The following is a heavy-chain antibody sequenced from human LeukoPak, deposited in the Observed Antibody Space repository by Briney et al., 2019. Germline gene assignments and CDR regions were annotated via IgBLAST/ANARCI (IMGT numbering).Heavy chain of an antibody. CDR3: ARDTLTAPFYYSYMDV. V-gene: IGHV4-61*02. CDR1: GGSMTSGTFS. CDR2: AHTSGST. Sequence: SETLSLTCIVSGGSMTSGTFSWSWIRQPAGKGLQWIGRAHTSGSTNYNPSLQSRVTISVDTSRNLFSLELSSVTAADTAVYYCARDTLTAPFYYSYMDVWGKGTTVTVSS. D-gene: IGHD1-14*01. J-gene: IGHJ6*03.